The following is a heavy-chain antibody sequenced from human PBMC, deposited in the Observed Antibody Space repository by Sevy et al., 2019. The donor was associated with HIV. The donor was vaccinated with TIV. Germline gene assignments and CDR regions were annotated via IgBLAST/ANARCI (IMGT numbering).Heavy chain of an antibody. CDR2: TRNKVNSYTT. CDR3: IRPLVGATRGFEY. D-gene: IGHD1-26*01. Sequence: GGSLRLSCAASGFSLSDHYMDWVRQAPGKGLEWIGRTRNKVNSYTTEYAESVKGRFTISRDDSKNSLYLEMNSLKTEDTAVYYCIRPLVGATRGFEYWGQGTLVTVSS. J-gene: IGHJ4*02. CDR1: GFSLSDHY. V-gene: IGHV3-72*01.